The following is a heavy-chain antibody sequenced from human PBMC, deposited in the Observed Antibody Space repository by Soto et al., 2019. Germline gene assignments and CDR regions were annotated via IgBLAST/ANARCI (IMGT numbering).Heavy chain of an antibody. CDR3: AKGPIAAAGTGGAFDI. J-gene: IGHJ3*02. V-gene: IGHV3-23*01. Sequence: GGSLRLSCAASGLTFSSYAMSWVRQAPGKGLEWVSAISGSGGSTYYADSVKGRFTISRDNSKNTLYLQMNSLRAEDTAVYYCAKGPIAAAGTGGAFDIWGQGTMVTVSS. CDR1: GLTFSSYA. D-gene: IGHD6-13*01. CDR2: ISGSGGST.